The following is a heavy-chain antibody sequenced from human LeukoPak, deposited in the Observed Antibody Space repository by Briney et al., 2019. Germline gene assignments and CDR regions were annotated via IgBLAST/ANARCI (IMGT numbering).Heavy chain of an antibody. CDR1: GGSISRYY. Sequence: SETLSLTCTVSGGSISRYYWSWIRQPAGKGLEWIGRIYTSGSTNYNPSLKSRVTMSVDTSKNQFSLKLSSVTAADTAVYYRARDITNTLIAAAGTFDYWGQGTLVTVSS. CDR2: IYTSGST. V-gene: IGHV4-4*07. J-gene: IGHJ4*02. D-gene: IGHD6-13*01. CDR3: ARDITNTLIAAAGTFDY.